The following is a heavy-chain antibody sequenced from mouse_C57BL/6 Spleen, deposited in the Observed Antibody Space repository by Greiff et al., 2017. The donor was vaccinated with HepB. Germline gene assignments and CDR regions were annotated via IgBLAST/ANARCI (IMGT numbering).Heavy chain of an antibody. CDR1: GYTFTSYW. CDR2: IYPSDSET. Sequence: QVQLQQPGAELVRPGSSVKLSCKVTGYTFTSYWLDWLKQRLGQGLEWIGNIYPSDSETHYNQKLKDKDTLTVDKSSSTTYMQLNSLTSEDAAVYYYARRGCCSNYDWFAYWGQGTLVTVSA. V-gene: IGHV1-61*01. J-gene: IGHJ3*01. D-gene: IGHD2-5*01. CDR3: ARRGCCSNYDWFAY.